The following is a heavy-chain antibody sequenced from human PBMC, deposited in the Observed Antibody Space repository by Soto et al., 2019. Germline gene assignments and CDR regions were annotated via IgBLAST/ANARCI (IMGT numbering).Heavy chain of an antibody. CDR2: INAGNGNT. D-gene: IGHD3-10*01. J-gene: IGHJ5*02. CDR1: GYTFTSYA. V-gene: IGHV1-3*01. CDR3: ARGSWFGELFVSWFDP. Sequence: ASVKVSCKASGYTFTSYAMHWLRQAPGQRLEWMGWINAGNGNTKYSQKFQGRVTITRDTSASTAYMELSSLRSEDTAVYYCARGSWFGELFVSWFDPWGQGTLVTVSS.